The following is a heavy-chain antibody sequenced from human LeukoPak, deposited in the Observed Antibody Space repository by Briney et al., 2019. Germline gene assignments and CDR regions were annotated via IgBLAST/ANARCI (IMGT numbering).Heavy chain of an antibody. V-gene: IGHV3-7*01. Sequence: GGSPRLSCAASGFTFSSYWMSWVRQAPGKGLEWVANIKQDGSEKYYVDSVKGRFTISRDNAKNSLYLQMNGLRAEDTAVYYCARGGKGYDFDYWGQGTLVTVSS. CDR2: IKQDGSEK. CDR3: ARGGKGYDFDY. D-gene: IGHD5-12*01. J-gene: IGHJ4*02. CDR1: GFTFSSYW.